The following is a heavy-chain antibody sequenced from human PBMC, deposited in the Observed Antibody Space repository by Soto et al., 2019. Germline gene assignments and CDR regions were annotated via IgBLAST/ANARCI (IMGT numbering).Heavy chain of an antibody. D-gene: IGHD3-9*01. CDR1: GFTFSSYA. CDR3: ARAIWETYGMDV. Sequence: PGGSLRLSCAASGFTFSSYAMHWVRQAPGKGLEYVSVISSNGGSTYYANSVKGRFTISRDNSKNTLYLQMGSLRAEDMAVYYCARAIWETYGMDVWGQGTTVTVSS. V-gene: IGHV3-64*01. J-gene: IGHJ6*02. CDR2: ISSNGGST.